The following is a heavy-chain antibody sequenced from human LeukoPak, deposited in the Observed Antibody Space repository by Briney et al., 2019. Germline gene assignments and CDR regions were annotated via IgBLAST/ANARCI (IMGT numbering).Heavy chain of an antibody. J-gene: IGHJ1*01. V-gene: IGHV1-69*02. Sequence: SVRVSCKASGGTFSSYTISWVRQAPGQGLEWMGRIIPILGIANYAQKFQGGVTITADKSTSTAYMELSSLRSEDTAVYYCARTTYYYDSSGYWSEYFQHWGQGTLVTVSS. CDR2: IIPILGIA. CDR3: ARTTYYYDSSGYWSEYFQH. CDR1: GGTFSSYT. D-gene: IGHD3-22*01.